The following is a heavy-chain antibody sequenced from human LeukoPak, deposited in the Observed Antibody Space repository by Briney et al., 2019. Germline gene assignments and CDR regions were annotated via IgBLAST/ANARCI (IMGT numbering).Heavy chain of an antibody. CDR3: ARRFTGYCSSTSCYTPYYYYYYMDV. Sequence: GGSLRLSCAASGFTVSTNDMSWVRQAPGKGLEWVSVIYSGGTIYYADSVKGRFTISRDNAKNSLYLQMNSLRAEDTAVYYCARRFTGYCSSTSCYTPYYYYYYMDVWGKGTTVTVSS. D-gene: IGHD2-2*02. CDR1: GFTVSTND. V-gene: IGHV3-53*01. CDR2: IYSGGTI. J-gene: IGHJ6*03.